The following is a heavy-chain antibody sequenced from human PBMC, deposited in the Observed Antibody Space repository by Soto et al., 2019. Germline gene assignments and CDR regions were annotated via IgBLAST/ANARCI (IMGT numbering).Heavy chain of an antibody. CDR2: IYYSGST. J-gene: IGHJ4*02. CDR3: ARTYYYDSSGYYYIPYFDY. Sequence: SETLSLTCTVSGGSISSGDYYWSWIRQPPGKGLEWIGYIYYSGSTYYNPSLKSRVTISVDTSKNQFSLKLSSVTAADTAVYYCARTYYYDSSGYYYIPYFDYWGQGTLVTVSS. V-gene: IGHV4-30-4*01. D-gene: IGHD3-22*01. CDR1: GGSISSGDYY.